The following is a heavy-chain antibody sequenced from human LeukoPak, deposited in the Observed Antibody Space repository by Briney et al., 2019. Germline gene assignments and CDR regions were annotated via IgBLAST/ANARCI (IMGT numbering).Heavy chain of an antibody. CDR3: ARDLSSSWYDYYYYGMDV. J-gene: IGHJ6*02. Sequence: ASVKVSCKASGYTFTSYGISWVRQAPGQGLVWMGWISAYNGNTNYAQKLQGRVTMTTDTSTSTAYMELRSLRSDDTAVYYCARDLSSSWYDYYYYGMDVWGQGTTVTVSS. V-gene: IGHV1-18*01. CDR1: GYTFTSYG. D-gene: IGHD6-13*01. CDR2: ISAYNGNT.